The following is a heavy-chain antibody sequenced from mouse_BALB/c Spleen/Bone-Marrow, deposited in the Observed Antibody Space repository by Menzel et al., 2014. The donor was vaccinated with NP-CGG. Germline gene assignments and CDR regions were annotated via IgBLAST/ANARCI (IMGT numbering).Heavy chain of an antibody. CDR1: GYTFTSYW. D-gene: IGHD2-10*02. V-gene: IGHV1S126*01. CDR2: IYPSDSYT. CDR3: TRQYGNYYAMDY. J-gene: IGHJ4*01. Sequence: VKLVESGAELVRPGASVKVSCKASGYTFTSYWINWVKQRPGQGLEWIGNIYPSDSYTNYNQNFKDKATLTVDKSSITAYMQLSSPTSEDSAVYYCTRQYGNYYAMDYWGQGTSVTVSS.